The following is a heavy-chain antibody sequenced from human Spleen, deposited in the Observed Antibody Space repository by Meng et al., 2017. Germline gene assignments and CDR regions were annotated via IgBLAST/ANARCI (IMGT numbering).Heavy chain of an antibody. CDR3: ARGLSIAVVPGHWFDP. Sequence: QWQLQLWGAGLLKPSGPLSLTCAVYGGSFSGYYWSWIRQPPGKGLEWIGEINHSGSTNYNPSLKSRVTISLDTSKNQFSLKLSSVTAADTSVYYCARGLSIAVVPGHWFDPWGQGTLVTVSS. V-gene: IGHV4-34*01. J-gene: IGHJ5*02. CDR1: GGSFSGYY. D-gene: IGHD2-2*01. CDR2: INHSGST.